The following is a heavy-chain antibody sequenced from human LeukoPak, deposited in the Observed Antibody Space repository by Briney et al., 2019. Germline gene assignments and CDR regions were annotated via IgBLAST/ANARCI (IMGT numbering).Heavy chain of an antibody. Sequence: SETLSLTCAVYGGSFSGYYWSWIRQPPGEGLEWIGEINHSGSTNYNPSLKSRVTISVDTSKNQLSLKLSSVTAADTAVYYCARGGYYDYVWGSYRFDYWGQGTLVTVSS. D-gene: IGHD3-16*02. J-gene: IGHJ4*02. CDR3: ARGGYYDYVWGSYRFDY. CDR1: GGSFSGYY. CDR2: INHSGST. V-gene: IGHV4-34*01.